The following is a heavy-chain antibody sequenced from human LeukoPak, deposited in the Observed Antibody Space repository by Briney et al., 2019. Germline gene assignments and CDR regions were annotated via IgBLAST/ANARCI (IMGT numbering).Heavy chain of an antibody. Sequence: GGSLRLSCVGSGFTFSDYGMHWVRQAPGKGLEWVAFIRYNGSDKYYADSVEGRFTISRDNSKDTLYLQMNSLRAEDTAVYYCAKRVGATNIDYWGQGTLATVSS. CDR2: IRYNGSDK. CDR1: GFTFSDYG. CDR3: AKRVGATNIDY. J-gene: IGHJ4*02. V-gene: IGHV3-30*02. D-gene: IGHD1-26*01.